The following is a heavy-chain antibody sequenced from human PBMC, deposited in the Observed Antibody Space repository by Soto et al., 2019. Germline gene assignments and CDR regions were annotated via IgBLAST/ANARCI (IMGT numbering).Heavy chain of an antibody. CDR3: ARDVYYYDSSGYYRGWFDP. V-gene: IGHV1-69*01. D-gene: IGHD3-22*01. J-gene: IGHJ5*02. Sequence: QVQLVQSGAEVKKPGSSVKISCKASGGTFNRNTISWLRQAPGQGLDWMGGITPLFGKANYAQKFQGRVTITADESTSTAYMELSRLRSEDTAVYYCARDVYYYDSSGYYRGWFDPWGQGTLVTVSS. CDR1: GGTFNRNT. CDR2: ITPLFGKA.